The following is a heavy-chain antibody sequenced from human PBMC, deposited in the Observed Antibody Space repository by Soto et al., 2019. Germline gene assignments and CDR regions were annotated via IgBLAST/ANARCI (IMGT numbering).Heavy chain of an antibody. J-gene: IGHJ3*02. CDR1: GYTFTSYG. Sequence: ASVKVSCKASGYTFTSYGISWVRQAPGQGLEWMGWISAYNGNTNYAQKLQGRVTMTTDTSTSTAYMELRSLRSDDTAVYYCALARADIAAAVNGAFDIWGQGTMVTVSS. CDR2: ISAYNGNT. D-gene: IGHD6-13*01. CDR3: ALARADIAAAVNGAFDI. V-gene: IGHV1-18*01.